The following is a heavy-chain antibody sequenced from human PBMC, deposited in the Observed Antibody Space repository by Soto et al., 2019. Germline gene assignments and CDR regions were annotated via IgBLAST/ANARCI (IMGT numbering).Heavy chain of an antibody. D-gene: IGHD6-19*01. V-gene: IGHV5-10-1*01. CDR1: GYSFTSYW. CDR2: IDPSDSYT. J-gene: IGHJ6*02. Sequence: PGESLKISCKGSGYSFTSYWISWVRQMPGKGLEWMGRIDPSDSYTNYSPSFQGHVTISADKSISTAYLQWSSLKASDTAMYYCATFTSSGSNAYYYYGMDVWGQGTTVTVSS. CDR3: ATFTSSGSNAYYYYGMDV.